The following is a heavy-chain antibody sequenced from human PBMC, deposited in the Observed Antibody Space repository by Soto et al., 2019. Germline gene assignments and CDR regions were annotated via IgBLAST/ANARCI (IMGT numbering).Heavy chain of an antibody. CDR2: INVYNGNT. J-gene: IGHJ6*04. CDR1: GYTFTSYA. Sequence: GASVKVSCKASGYTFTSYAIVWVLQAPGQGLEWMGWINVYNGNTKYAQKFQGRVTMTTDTSTSTVYMELRSLTSDDTDVYYCARYGVAVTTEISGFWGKGTTVTVSS. V-gene: IGHV1-18*01. D-gene: IGHD4-4*01. CDR3: ARYGVAVTTEISGF.